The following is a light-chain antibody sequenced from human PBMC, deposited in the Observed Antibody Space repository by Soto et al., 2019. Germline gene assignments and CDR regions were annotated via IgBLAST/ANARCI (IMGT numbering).Light chain of an antibody. CDR1: SSDIGTYDY. J-gene: IGLJ2*01. V-gene: IGLV2-14*01. CDR3: SSYTSNTTHVI. CDR2: KVT. Sequence: QTVVTQPASVSGSPGQSITIPCTGTSSDIGTYDYVSWYQQHPGQAPRLIIYKVTYRPSGVSNRFSGSKSGNTASLTFSGLQPEDEADYYCSSYTSNTTHVIFGGGTKLTVL.